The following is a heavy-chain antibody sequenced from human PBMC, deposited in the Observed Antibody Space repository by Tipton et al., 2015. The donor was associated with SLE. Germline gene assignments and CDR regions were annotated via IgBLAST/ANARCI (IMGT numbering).Heavy chain of an antibody. V-gene: IGHV4-39*01. CDR1: GVSIGSTSYY. D-gene: IGHD1-26*01. Sequence: TLSLTCSVSGVSIGSTSYYWTWIRLSPGKGLEWIASMSASGSMSSFGPPYSNPSLRGRVTISLDTAKNQFSLKVTSVTAADTAVYFCAANSGTYFDALDVWGQGTMVIVSS. CDR2: MSASGSMSSFGPP. CDR3: AANSGTYFDALDV. J-gene: IGHJ3*01.